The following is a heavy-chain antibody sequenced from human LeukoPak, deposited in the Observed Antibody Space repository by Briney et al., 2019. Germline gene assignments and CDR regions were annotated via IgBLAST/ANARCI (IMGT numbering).Heavy chain of an antibody. CDR3: APFGVVPY. CDR1: GFTFDDYA. J-gene: IGHJ4*02. CDR2: ISGSGGST. Sequence: PGGSLRLSCAASGFTFDDYAMHWVRQAPGKGLEWVSAISGSGGSTSYADSVKGRFTISRDNAKNTLYLQMNSLRAEDTAVYYCAPFGVVPYWGQGTLVTVSS. V-gene: IGHV3-9*01. D-gene: IGHD3-3*01.